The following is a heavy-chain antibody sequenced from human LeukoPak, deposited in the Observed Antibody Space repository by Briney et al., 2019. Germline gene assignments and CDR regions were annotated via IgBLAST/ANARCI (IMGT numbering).Heavy chain of an antibody. CDR2: ISYDGSNK. CDR1: GFTFSSYA. Sequence: RSLRLSCAASGFTFSSYAMHWVRQAPGKGLEWVAVISYDGSNKYYADSAKGRFTISRDNSKNTLYLQMNSLRAEDTAVYYCARGATGGHYKIDYWGQGTLVTVSS. J-gene: IGHJ4*02. V-gene: IGHV3-30-3*01. D-gene: IGHD1-26*01. CDR3: ARGATGGHYKIDY.